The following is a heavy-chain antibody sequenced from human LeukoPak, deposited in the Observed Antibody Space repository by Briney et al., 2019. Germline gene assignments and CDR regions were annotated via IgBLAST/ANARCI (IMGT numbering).Heavy chain of an antibody. V-gene: IGHV1-2*02. CDR3: AREGYCTNGVCYTLLDY. Sequence: ASVKVSCKASGYTFTGYYMHWVRQAPGQGLEWMGWINPNSGGTNYAQKFQGRVTMTRDTSISTAYMELSRLRSDDTAVYYCAREGYCTNGVCYTLLDYWGQGTLVTVSS. CDR2: INPNSGGT. J-gene: IGHJ4*02. D-gene: IGHD2-8*01. CDR1: GYTFTGYY.